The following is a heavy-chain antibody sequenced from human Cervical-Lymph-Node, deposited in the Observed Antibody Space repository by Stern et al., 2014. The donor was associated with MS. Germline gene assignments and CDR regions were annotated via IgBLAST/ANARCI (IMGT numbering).Heavy chain of an antibody. D-gene: IGHD1-14*01. Sequence: EVQLEESGGDLVQPGRSLRLSCAAFGFTFDDYAMHWVRQAPGKGLEWVAGISWNSGTIGYADSVKGRFTTSRDNAYSSLYLQMNSLRPEDTALYYCARDITGSSAYFDYWGQGTLVTVSS. J-gene: IGHJ4*02. V-gene: IGHV3-9*01. CDR1: GFTFDDYA. CDR3: ARDITGSSAYFDY. CDR2: ISWNSGTI.